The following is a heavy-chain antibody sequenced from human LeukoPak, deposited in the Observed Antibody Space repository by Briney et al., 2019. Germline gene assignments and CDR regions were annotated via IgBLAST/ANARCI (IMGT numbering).Heavy chain of an antibody. J-gene: IGHJ6*02. Sequence: SETLSLTCTVSGDSISTYYWSWIRQPAGKGLEWIGRIYTSGSTSYNPSLKSRLTMSVDRSKNQFSLKLRSMTAADTAVYYCARDLTGFGDSYYYGMDVWGQGTTVTVSS. D-gene: IGHD3-10*01. V-gene: IGHV4-4*07. CDR3: ARDLTGFGDSYYYGMDV. CDR1: GDSISTYY. CDR2: IYTSGST.